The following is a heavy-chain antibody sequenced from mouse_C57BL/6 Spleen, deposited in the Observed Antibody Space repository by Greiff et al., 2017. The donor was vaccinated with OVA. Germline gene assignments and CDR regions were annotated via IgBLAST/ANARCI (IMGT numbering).Heavy chain of an antibody. CDR1: GYTFTSYW. J-gene: IGHJ2*01. CDR3: ARWRITTVVGLDY. CDR2: IDPSDSYT. Sequence: QVQLKESGAELVMPGASVKLSCKASGYTFTSYWMHWVKQRPGQGLEWIGEIDPSDSYTNSNQKFKGKSTLTVDKSSSTAYMQLSSLTSEDSAVYYCARWRITTVVGLDYWGQGTTLTVSS. D-gene: IGHD1-1*01. V-gene: IGHV1-69*01.